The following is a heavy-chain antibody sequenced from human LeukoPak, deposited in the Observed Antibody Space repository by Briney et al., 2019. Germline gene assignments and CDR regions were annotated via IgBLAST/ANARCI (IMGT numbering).Heavy chain of an antibody. D-gene: IGHD2-15*01. V-gene: IGHV1-18*01. J-gene: IGHJ6*03. CDR1: GDTFTSYG. CDR3: ARRSGGTWDYYCYMHV. Sequence: GSSAKVSCKASGDTFTSYGISWVRQAPGQGLEWMGWISAYNGSTNYAQKLQGRVTMTTDTSTSTAYMELRSLRSDDTAVYYCARRSGGTWDYYCYMHVWAKGTTVTVSS. CDR2: ISAYNGST.